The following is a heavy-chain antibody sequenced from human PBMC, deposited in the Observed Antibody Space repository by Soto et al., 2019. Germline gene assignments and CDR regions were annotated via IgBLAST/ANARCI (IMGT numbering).Heavy chain of an antibody. D-gene: IGHD3-16*02. V-gene: IGHV1-3*01. CDR1: GYTFTSYY. J-gene: IGHJ5*02. CDR3: ARGFPLWFEP. Sequence: GASVKVSCKASGYTFTSYYMHCVRQAPGQGLEWMGWINAGNGNTKYSQKFQGRVTITRDTSASTAYMELSSLRSEDTAVYYCARGFPLWFEPWGQGTLVTVSS. CDR2: INAGNGNT.